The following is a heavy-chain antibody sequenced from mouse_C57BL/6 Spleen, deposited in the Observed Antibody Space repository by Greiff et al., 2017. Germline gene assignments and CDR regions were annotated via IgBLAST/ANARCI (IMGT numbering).Heavy chain of an antibody. CDR1: GYAFSSSW. CDR2: IYPADGDT. Sequence: QVQLQQPGPELVKPGASVKISCKASGYAFSSSWMNWVKQRPGKGLEWIGRIYPADGDTNYNGKFKGKATLTADKSSSPAYMQLSSLTSEDSAVYFCAIQFAYWGQGTLVTVSA. J-gene: IGHJ3*01. V-gene: IGHV1-82*01. CDR3: AIQFAY.